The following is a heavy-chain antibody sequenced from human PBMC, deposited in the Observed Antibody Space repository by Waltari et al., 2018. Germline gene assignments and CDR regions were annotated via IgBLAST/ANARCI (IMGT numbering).Heavy chain of an antibody. CDR2: IYYSGST. V-gene: IGHV4-39*01. J-gene: IGHJ5*02. CDR3: ARRVAGALDP. CDR1: GGPISSSGSS. Sequence: QLQLQLSGPGLVKPSATPSTTCAVAGGPISSSGSSWGWVRQPPGKGLEWIGSIYYSGSTYYNPSLKSRVTISVDTSKNQFSLKLSSVTAADTAVYYCARRVAGALDPWGQGTLVTVSS. D-gene: IGHD6-19*01.